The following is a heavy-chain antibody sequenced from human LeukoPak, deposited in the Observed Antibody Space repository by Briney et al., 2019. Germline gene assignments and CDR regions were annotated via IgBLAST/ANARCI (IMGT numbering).Heavy chain of an antibody. Sequence: PGGSLRLSCAASGFTFSSYAMSWVRQAPGKGLEWVSGISGNGGSTYYADSVKGRFIFSRDNSKNTLYLQMNSLRAEDTAVYYCAKPYYGSGSYPPYYFDYWGQGTLVTVSS. CDR1: GFTFSSYA. V-gene: IGHV3-23*01. CDR3: AKPYYGSGSYPPYYFDY. J-gene: IGHJ4*02. D-gene: IGHD3-10*01. CDR2: ISGNGGST.